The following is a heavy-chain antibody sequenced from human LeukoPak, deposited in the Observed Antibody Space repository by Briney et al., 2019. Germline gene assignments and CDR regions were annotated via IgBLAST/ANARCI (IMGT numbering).Heavy chain of an antibody. CDR1: GFTFSSYG. D-gene: IGHD3-10*01. CDR2: IRYDVSII. V-gene: IGHV3-30*02. J-gene: IGHJ4*02. Sequence: GGSLRLSCAASGFTFSSYGMHWVRQAPGKGLEWVTFIRYDVSIIYYADSVKGRFTTSRDNSKNTLYLQMNSLRAEDTAVYYCAKGDDYGSGAMFDYWGQGTLVTVSS. CDR3: AKGDDYGSGAMFDY.